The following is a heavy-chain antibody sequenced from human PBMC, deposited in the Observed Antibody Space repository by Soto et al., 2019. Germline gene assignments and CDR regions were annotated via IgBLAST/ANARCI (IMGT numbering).Heavy chain of an antibody. CDR1: GFTFSMYW. CDR2: ISDDGTTT. CDR3: TRGPPGDSSGTGGP. J-gene: IGHJ5*02. Sequence: GGSLRLSCVVSGFTFSMYWMHWVRQVPGQSPSWVSRISDDGTTTTYADSVRGRFTISRDNSKNTLYLQMNNLKPDGTGIYYCTRGPPGDSSGTGGPWGQGTPVTVSS. V-gene: IGHV3-74*01. D-gene: IGHD1-26*01.